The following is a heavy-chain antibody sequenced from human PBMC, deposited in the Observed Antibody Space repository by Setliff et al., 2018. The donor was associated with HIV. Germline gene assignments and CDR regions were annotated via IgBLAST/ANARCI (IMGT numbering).Heavy chain of an antibody. CDR1: GFTFSSYE. CDR3: AKELAASGLGYFDS. D-gene: IGHD3-22*01. V-gene: IGHV3-48*03. CDR2: ISSSGSTI. J-gene: IGHJ4*02. Sequence: GGSLRLSCAASGFTFSSYEMNWVRQAPGKGLEWVSYISSSGSTIYYADSVKGRFTISRDNAKNSLFLQMNSLRAEDTAEYYCAKELAASGLGYFDSWGRGILVTVSS.